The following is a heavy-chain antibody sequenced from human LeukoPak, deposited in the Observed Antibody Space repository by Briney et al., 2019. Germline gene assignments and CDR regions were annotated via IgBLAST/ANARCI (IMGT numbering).Heavy chain of an antibody. D-gene: IGHD3-10*01. CDR3: GGVGVNNWFDP. J-gene: IGHJ5*02. V-gene: IGHV3-11*01. CDR2: ISGSGTTI. Sequence: KAGGSLSLSCAVSGFTFSDYYVSGIRQAPGKGLEWVSFISGSGTTIYYADSVKGRFTISRDNAKNSLFLQMNSLGAGDTAVYYCGGVGVNNWFDPWGQGTLVTVSP. CDR1: GFTFSDYY.